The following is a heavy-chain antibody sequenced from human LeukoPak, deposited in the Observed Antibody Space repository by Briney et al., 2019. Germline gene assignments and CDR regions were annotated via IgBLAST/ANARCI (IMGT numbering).Heavy chain of an antibody. J-gene: IGHJ4*02. CDR2: VSAQNGNT. CDR3: ARDVVHTVTTLDY. V-gene: IGHV1-18*01. D-gene: IGHD4-17*01. CDR1: VYKFNRFG. Sequence: ASVNVSCMPSVYKFNRFGISWVRQAPGQGLEGMGWVSAQNGNTNYAEKLRGRVTMSTDTFTSTAYIEVRNLRSDDTAMYYCARDVVHTVTTLDYWGQGTLVTVSS.